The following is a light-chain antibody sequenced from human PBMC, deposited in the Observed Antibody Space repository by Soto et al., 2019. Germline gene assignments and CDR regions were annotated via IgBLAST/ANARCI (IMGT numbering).Light chain of an antibody. CDR2: WAS. J-gene: IGKJ2*01. V-gene: IGKV4-1*01. CDR1: QSLFYSPDNKNF. Sequence: DIVMTQSPDSLAVSLGERVTINCKSSQSLFYSPDNKNFLGWFQQQPGQPPRLLFYWASTRQPGVPDRFSASESGTDFTLTISTLQAEDVAVYYCQQYLSTPYTFGQGTKLEIK. CDR3: QQYLSTPYT.